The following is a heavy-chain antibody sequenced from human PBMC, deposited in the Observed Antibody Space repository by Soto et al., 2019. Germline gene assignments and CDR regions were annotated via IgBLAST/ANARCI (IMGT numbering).Heavy chain of an antibody. J-gene: IGHJ3*02. CDR3: ALRHDLGGCDI. CDR2: INWNDDE. V-gene: IGHV2-5*01. Sequence: QITLKESGPTLVKPTQTLTLTCTFSGFSLNTRAVGVGWIRQPPGKALEWLALINWNDDERYSPSLKDRLTSTKDTSRNHVVLTMPNVDPVDTATYYCALRHDLGGCDIWGQGTTVTVSS. CDR1: GFSLNTRAVG. D-gene: IGHD2-15*01.